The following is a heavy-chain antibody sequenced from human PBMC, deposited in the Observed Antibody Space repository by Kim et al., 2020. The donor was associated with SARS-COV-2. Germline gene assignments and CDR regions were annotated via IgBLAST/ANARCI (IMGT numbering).Heavy chain of an antibody. CDR3: ARQGRGVPAATGYYYYGMDV. V-gene: IGHV4-39*01. J-gene: IGHJ6*02. Sequence: SETLSLTCTVSGGSISSSSYYWGWIRQPPGKGLEWIGSIYYSGSTYYNPSLKSRVTISVDTSKNQFSLKLSSVTAADTAVYYCARQGRGVPAATGYYYYGMDVWGQGTTVTVSS. D-gene: IGHD2-2*01. CDR1: GGSISSSSYY. CDR2: IYYSGST.